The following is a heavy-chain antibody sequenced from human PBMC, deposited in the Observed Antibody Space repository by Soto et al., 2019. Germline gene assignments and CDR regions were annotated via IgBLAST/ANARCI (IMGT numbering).Heavy chain of an antibody. D-gene: IGHD3-22*01. CDR2: ITYDGSNT. CDR1: GFTFSSYS. V-gene: IGHV3-30-3*01. Sequence: GGSLRLSCAASGFTFSSYSLSWLRQAPGKGLEWVAVITYDGSNTYYADSVKGRFTISRDNSKNTLYLQMNSLRAEDTAVYYCARDYYYDSSGYYAYYYYGMDVWGQGTTVTVSS. CDR3: ARDYYYDSSGYYAYYYYGMDV. J-gene: IGHJ6*02.